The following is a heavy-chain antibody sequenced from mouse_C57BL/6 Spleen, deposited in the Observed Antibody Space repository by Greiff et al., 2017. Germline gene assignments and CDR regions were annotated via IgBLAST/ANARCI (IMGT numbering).Heavy chain of an antibody. CDR1: GFTFSDYG. V-gene: IGHV5-17*01. CDR3: ARRAVVATRGAMDY. CDR2: SSSGSSTI. J-gene: IGHJ4*01. D-gene: IGHD1-1*01. Sequence: DVMLVESGGGLVKPGGSLKLSCAASGFTFSDYGMHWVRQAPEKGLEWVAYSSSGSSTIYYADTVKGRFTISRDNAKNTLFLQMTSLRSEDTAMYYCARRAVVATRGAMDYWGQGTSVTVSS.